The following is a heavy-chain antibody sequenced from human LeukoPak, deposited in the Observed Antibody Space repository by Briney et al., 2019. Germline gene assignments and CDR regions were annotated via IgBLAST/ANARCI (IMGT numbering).Heavy chain of an antibody. D-gene: IGHD5-12*01. J-gene: IGHJ4*02. CDR2: TYYRSKWYY. CDR1: RDTLSSNTGG. CDR3: ARGGLVASSRGYFDY. V-gene: IGHV6-1*01. Sequence: SQTLSLTCAISRDTLSSNTGGWKWIRPSPSRGLEWLGRTYYRSKWYYDYALSVKSRITINPDTSKNQFSLQLNSVTPEDTAVYYCARGGLVASSRGYFDYWAQGTLVTVSS.